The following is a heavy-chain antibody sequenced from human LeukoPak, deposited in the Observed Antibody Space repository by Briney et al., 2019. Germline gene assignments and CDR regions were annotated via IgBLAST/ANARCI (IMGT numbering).Heavy chain of an antibody. D-gene: IGHD4-17*01. CDR3: ARDYGDYGLDAFDI. J-gene: IGHJ3*02. CDR1: GYSFTSYW. V-gene: IGHV5-51*01. CDR2: IYPGDSDT. Sequence: KVSCKASGYSFTSYWIGWVRQMPGKGLEWMGIIYPGDSDTRYSPSFQGQVTISADKSISTAYLQWSSLKASDTAMYYCARDYGDYGLDAFDIWGQGAMVTVSS.